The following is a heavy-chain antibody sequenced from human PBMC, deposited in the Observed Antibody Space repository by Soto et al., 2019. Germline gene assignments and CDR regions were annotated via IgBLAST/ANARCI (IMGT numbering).Heavy chain of an antibody. Sequence: SETLSLTCTVSGGSVTNSSYYWGWIRQSPGEGLEWIGEVRHSGSTNYNPSLKNRVTISVDTSKSQFSLRLTSVTAADTAVYYCASGGTWPTKFDYWGQGTRVTVS. J-gene: IGHJ4*02. V-gene: IGHV4-39*07. D-gene: IGHD1-26*01. CDR2: VRHSGST. CDR3: ASGGTWPTKFDY. CDR1: GGSVTNSSYY.